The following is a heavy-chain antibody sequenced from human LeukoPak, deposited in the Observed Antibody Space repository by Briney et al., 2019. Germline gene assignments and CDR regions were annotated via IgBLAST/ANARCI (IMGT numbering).Heavy chain of an antibody. J-gene: IGHJ6*03. Sequence: GGSLRLSCAASGFTFSSYSMNWVRQAPGKGLEWVSYISSSSSTIYYADSVKGRFTISRDNAKNSLHLQMNSLRAEDTAVYYCARDAYCSSTSCYLDVWGKGTTVTVSS. CDR3: ARDAYCSSTSCYLDV. CDR2: ISSSSSTI. V-gene: IGHV3-48*04. D-gene: IGHD2-2*01. CDR1: GFTFSSYS.